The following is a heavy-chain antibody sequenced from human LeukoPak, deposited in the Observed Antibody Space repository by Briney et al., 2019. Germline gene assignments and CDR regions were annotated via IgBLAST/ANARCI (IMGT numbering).Heavy chain of an antibody. Sequence: SETLSLTCIVSGVSISSTSHYRGWIRQPPGKGLEWIGNIYYSGSTYYNPSLKSRVTISVDTSKNQFSLKLSSVTAADTAVYYCARDRVGATYDYWGQGTLVTVSS. CDR3: ARDRVGATYDY. V-gene: IGHV4-39*07. CDR1: GVSISSTSHY. CDR2: IYYSGST. J-gene: IGHJ4*02. D-gene: IGHD1-26*01.